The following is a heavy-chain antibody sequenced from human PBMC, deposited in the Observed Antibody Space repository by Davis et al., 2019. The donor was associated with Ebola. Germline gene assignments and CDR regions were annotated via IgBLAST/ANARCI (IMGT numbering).Heavy chain of an antibody. J-gene: IGHJ5*01. CDR1: GGSVSSGSYY. D-gene: IGHD3-22*01. Sequence: MPGGSLRLSCTVSGGSVSSGSYYWSWIRQPPGKGLEWIGYIYSSGSTYYNPSLKSRVTISLDTSKNHFSLRLSSVTAADTAVYYCARATGYYYEARINWFDSWGQGTLVTVSS. V-gene: IGHV4-61*03. CDR2: IYSSGST. CDR3: ARATGYYYEARINWFDS.